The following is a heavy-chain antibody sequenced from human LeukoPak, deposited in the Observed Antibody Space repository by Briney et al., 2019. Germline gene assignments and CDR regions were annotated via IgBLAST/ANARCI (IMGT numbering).Heavy chain of an antibody. CDR1: GFIFSSYA. CDR3: ARGPPRSMDV. Sequence: GGSLRLSCAASGFIFSSYAMTWVRQAPGKGLEWVSAISGSGRSTYYADSVKGRFTISRDNSKNTLYLQMNSLRAEDTAVYYCARGPPRSMDVWGQGTTVTVSS. J-gene: IGHJ6*02. V-gene: IGHV3-23*01. CDR2: ISGSGRST.